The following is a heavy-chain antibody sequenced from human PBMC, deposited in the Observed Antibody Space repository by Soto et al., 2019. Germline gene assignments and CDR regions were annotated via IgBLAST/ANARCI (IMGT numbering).Heavy chain of an antibody. CDR3: ARSLNGDNVAS. J-gene: IGHJ4*02. Sequence: QVQLVKSGAEVKKPGASVKVSCKASGYTFTSYDINRVRQVTGQGLEWMGWMNPNSGNTGYAHKIQGRITMTRNTSISTAYMELCSLRSEHSAVYYWARSLNGDNVASWSQGTQVTVSS. CDR2: MNPNSGNT. D-gene: IGHD4-17*01. V-gene: IGHV1-8*01. CDR1: GYTFTSYD.